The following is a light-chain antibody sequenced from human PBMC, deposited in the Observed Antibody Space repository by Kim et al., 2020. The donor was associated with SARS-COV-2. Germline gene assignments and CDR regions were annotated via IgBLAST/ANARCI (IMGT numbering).Light chain of an antibody. CDR2: AAN. J-gene: IGKJ3*01. CDR3: QQYNESPRT. CDR1: QSVGDDD. Sequence: SPGERATLPCRASQSVGDDDLAWYQQKPGQPPRLLMYAANIRATGIPDRFRGSGSGADFTLTISGLQPEDFAVYFCQQYNESPRTFGPGTKVDIK. V-gene: IGKV3-20*01.